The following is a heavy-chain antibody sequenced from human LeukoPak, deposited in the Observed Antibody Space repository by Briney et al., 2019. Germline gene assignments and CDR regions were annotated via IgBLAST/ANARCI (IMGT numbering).Heavy chain of an antibody. Sequence: GGSLRLSCAASEFTFSHNAMSWVRQAPGKGLDWVSTITGSGGSTSYADSVKGRFTISRDNFKNTLYLQMNSLRDEDTAIYYCAKGRGPAYGDFDYWGQGTLVTVSS. J-gene: IGHJ4*02. D-gene: IGHD4-17*01. CDR2: ITGSGGST. CDR3: AKGRGPAYGDFDY. V-gene: IGHV3-23*01. CDR1: EFTFSHNA.